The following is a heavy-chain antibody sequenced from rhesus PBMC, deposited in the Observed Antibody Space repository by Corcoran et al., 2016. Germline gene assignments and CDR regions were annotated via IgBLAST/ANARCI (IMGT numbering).Heavy chain of an antibody. V-gene: IGHV1S2*01. CDR2: INPYNGNT. D-gene: IGHD2-27*01. Sequence: QVQLVQSGAEVKKPGSSVKVSCKASGYTFTDYYMHWVRQAPRQGLEWMGLINPYNGNTKYAQKFQGRVTMTRDTSTSTAYMELSSLRSEDTAVYYCARGYCSGIYCYVGYYFDYWGQGVLVTVSS. CDR1: GYTFTDYY. CDR3: ARGYCSGIYCYVGYYFDY. J-gene: IGHJ4*01.